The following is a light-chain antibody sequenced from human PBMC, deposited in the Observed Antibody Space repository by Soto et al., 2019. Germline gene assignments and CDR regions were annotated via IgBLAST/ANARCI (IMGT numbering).Light chain of an antibody. Sequence: QSVLTQPASVSGSPGQSITISCTGTSGDIGSYNWVSWYQQHPGKAPKFLIYDVTSRPSGVSGRFSGSKSGNTASLTIYGLQAEDEADYYCSSYTTSVTRGVVFGGGTKVTVL. CDR1: SGDIGSYNW. CDR3: SSYTTSVTRGVV. V-gene: IGLV2-14*01. J-gene: IGLJ2*01. CDR2: DVT.